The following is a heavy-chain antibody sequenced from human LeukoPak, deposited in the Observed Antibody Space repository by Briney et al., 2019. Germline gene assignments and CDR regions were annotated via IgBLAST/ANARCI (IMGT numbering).Heavy chain of an antibody. Sequence: SGGPLRLSCAASGFTFSSYAMSWVRQAPGKGLEWVSAISGSGGSTYYADSVKGRFTISRDNSKNTLYLQMNSLRAEDTAVYYCAKSRGYSGYDNNWFDPWGQGTLVTVSS. J-gene: IGHJ5*02. CDR2: ISGSGGST. V-gene: IGHV3-23*01. CDR3: AKSRGYSGYDNNWFDP. D-gene: IGHD5-12*01. CDR1: GFTFSSYA.